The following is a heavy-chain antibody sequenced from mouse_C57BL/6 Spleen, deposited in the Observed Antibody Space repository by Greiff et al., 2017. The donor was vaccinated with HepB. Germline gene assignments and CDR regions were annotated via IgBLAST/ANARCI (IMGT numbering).Heavy chain of an antibody. V-gene: IGHV1-62-2*01. D-gene: IGHD1-1*01. CDR3: ARHEDPDYYGSREAWFAY. Sequence: QVQLQQSGAELVKPGASVKLSCKASGYTFTEYTIHWVKQRSGQGLEWIGWFYPGSGSIKYNEKFKDKATLTADKSSSTVYMELSRLTSEDSAVYFCARHEDPDYYGSREAWFAYWGQGTLVTVSA. CDR1: GYTFTEYT. CDR2: FYPGSGSI. J-gene: IGHJ3*01.